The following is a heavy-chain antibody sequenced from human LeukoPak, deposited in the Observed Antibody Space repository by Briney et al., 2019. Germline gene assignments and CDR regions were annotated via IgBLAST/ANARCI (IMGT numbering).Heavy chain of an antibody. D-gene: IGHD1-1*01. CDR1: GGSISSGSYY. CDR3: ARSPFPTHHNAYYYMDV. CDR2: IYTSGST. Sequence: SETLSLTCTVSGGSISSGSYYWSWIRQPAGKGLEWIGRIYTSGSTNYNPSLKSRVTISVDTSKNQFSLKLSSVTAADTAVYYCARSPFPTHHNAYYYMDVWGKGTTVTVSS. J-gene: IGHJ6*03. V-gene: IGHV4-61*02.